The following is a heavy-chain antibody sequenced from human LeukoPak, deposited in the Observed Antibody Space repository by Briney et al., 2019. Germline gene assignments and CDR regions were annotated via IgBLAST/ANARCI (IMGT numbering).Heavy chain of an antibody. Sequence: PGGSLRLSCAASEFTLGSYAVHWVRQAPGKGLEYVSGITSIGPHYGNSVKGRFTISRDNSKNTLNLQMGSLRPDDTAVYYCARVLLRGFGMDVWGQGTTVTVSS. V-gene: IGHV3-64*01. CDR2: ITSIGP. CDR1: EFTLGSYA. CDR3: ARVLLRGFGMDV. J-gene: IGHJ6*02. D-gene: IGHD3-16*01.